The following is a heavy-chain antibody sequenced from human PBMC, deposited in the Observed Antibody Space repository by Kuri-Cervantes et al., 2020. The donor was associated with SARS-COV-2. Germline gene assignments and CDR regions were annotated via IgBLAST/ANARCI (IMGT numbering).Heavy chain of an antibody. CDR2: IIPIFGTA. Sequence: SVKVSCKASGYTFTSYYMHWVRQAPGQGLEWMGGIIPIFGTANYAQKFQGRVTITADESTSTAYLELSSLRSEDTAVYYCARDTVSDYYDSSGHYYFDYWGQGTLVTVSS. V-gene: IGHV1-69*13. D-gene: IGHD3-22*01. J-gene: IGHJ4*02. CDR3: ARDTVSDYYDSSGHYYFDY. CDR1: GYTFTSYY.